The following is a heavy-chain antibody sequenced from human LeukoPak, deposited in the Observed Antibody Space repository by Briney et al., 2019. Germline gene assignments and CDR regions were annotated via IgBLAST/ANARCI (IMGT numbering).Heavy chain of an antibody. CDR3: VRGSSDTSGYYCFFDY. D-gene: IGHD3-22*01. CDR1: GHTFTIYY. J-gene: IGHJ4*02. V-gene: IGHV1-46*01. Sequence: ASVMVSCTASGHTFTIYYTHSVRHAPGQGLDWMGMITPSVTSTSYPHNFQGRVTKSRDTSTGAVYIELSCLTSDDTAVYYCVRGSSDTSGYYCFFDYWGQGTLVTVSS. CDR2: ITPSVTST.